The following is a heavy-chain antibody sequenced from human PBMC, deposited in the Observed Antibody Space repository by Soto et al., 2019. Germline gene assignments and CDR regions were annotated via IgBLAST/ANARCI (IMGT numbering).Heavy chain of an antibody. CDR1: GGSISSSSYY. J-gene: IGHJ6*02. V-gene: IGHV4-39*01. CDR3: ARDPRVGATYYYYGMDV. Sequence: SETLSLTCTVSGGSISSSSYYWGWIRQPPGKGLEWIGSIYYSGSTYYNPSLKSRVTISVDTSKNQFSLKLSSVTAADTAVYYCARDPRVGATYYYYGMDVWGQGTTVTVSS. CDR2: IYYSGST. D-gene: IGHD1-26*01.